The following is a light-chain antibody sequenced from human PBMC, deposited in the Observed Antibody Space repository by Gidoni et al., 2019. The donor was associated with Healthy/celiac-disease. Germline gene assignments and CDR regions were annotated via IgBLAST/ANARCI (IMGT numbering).Light chain of an antibody. CDR1: QSISSW. V-gene: IGKV1-5*03. J-gene: IGKJ1*01. CDR3: QQYNSYPAT. CDR2: KAS. Sequence: DIQMTQSPSTLSASVGDSVTITCRASQSISSWLAWYQPKPGKAPKLLIYKASSLESGVPSRFSGSGSGTEFTLTISSLQPDDFATYYCQQYNSYPATFXQXTKVEIK.